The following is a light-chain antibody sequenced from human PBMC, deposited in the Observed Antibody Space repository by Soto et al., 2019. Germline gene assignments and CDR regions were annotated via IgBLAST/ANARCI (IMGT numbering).Light chain of an antibody. CDR2: GAS. V-gene: IGKV3-15*01. CDR1: QSVSNN. J-gene: IGKJ5*01. Sequence: LTQSPATLSFSPGERAPLSCRASQSVSNNQLAWYQQKPGQAPRLRIYGASTRATGIPARFSGSGSGTEFTLTISSLQSEDFAVYYCQQYSSSPPSTFGQGTRLEI. CDR3: QQYSSSPPST.